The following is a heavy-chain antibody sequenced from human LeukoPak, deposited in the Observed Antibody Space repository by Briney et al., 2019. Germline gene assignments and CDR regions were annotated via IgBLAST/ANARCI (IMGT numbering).Heavy chain of an antibody. CDR2: IYTSGST. D-gene: IGHD4-17*01. CDR3: ARDVDYGDRHYYYYYYMDV. J-gene: IGHJ6*03. V-gene: IGHV4-4*07. CDR1: GGSISSYY. Sequence: PSETLSLTCTVSGGSISSYYWSWIRQPPGKGLEWIGRIYTSGSTNYNPSLKSRVTMSVDTSKNQFSLKLSSVTAADTAVYYCARDVDYGDRHYYYYYYMDVWGKGTTVTVSS.